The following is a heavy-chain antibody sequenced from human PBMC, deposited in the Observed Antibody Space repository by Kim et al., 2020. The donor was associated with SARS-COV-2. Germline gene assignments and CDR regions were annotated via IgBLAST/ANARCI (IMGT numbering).Heavy chain of an antibody. D-gene: IGHD4-17*01. CDR3: ARALLKGWGDYPSNWFDP. CDR1: GYTFTSYG. J-gene: IGHJ5*02. Sequence: ASVKVSCKASGYTFTSYGISWVRQAPGQGLEWMGWISAYNGNTNYAQKLQGRVTMTTDTSTSTAYMELRGLRSDDTAVYYCARALLKGWGDYPSNWFDPWGQGTLVTVSS. V-gene: IGHV1-18*04. CDR2: ISAYNGNT.